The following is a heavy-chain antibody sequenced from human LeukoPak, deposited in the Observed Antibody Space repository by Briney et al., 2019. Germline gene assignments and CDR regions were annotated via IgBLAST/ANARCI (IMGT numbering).Heavy chain of an antibody. CDR2: IYPGDSDT. J-gene: IGHJ4*02. CDR3: GRHRPGYYFDY. Sequence: PGAPLKISCKGSGSRFSTYWIGWVRQMPGKGLEWMGIIYPGDSDTRYSPSFQDQVTISADKSISNAYLHWSSLKASDTAMYYCGRHRPGYYFDYWGQGTVVTVSS. CDR1: GSRFSTYW. V-gene: IGHV5-51*01.